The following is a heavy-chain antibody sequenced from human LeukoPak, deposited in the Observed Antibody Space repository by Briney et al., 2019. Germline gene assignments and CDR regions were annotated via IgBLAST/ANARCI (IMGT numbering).Heavy chain of an antibody. Sequence: SQTLSLTCTVSGGFISSGSYYWSWIRQPAGKGLEWIGRIYTSGSTNYNPSLKSRVTISVDPSKNQFFLKLNSVTAVDTAVYYCARDSSSGWYEGGFDPWGQGTLVTVSS. J-gene: IGHJ5*02. V-gene: IGHV4-61*02. D-gene: IGHD6-19*01. CDR3: ARDSSSGWYEGGFDP. CDR1: GGFISSGSYY. CDR2: IYTSGST.